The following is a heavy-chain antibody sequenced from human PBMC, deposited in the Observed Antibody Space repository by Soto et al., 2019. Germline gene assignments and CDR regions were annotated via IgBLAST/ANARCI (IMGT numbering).Heavy chain of an antibody. V-gene: IGHV4-39*01. J-gene: IGHJ3*02. CDR3: ASPRLEDYGDYDGVRAFDI. CDR2: IYYSGST. CDR1: GGSISSSSYY. Sequence: SETLSLTCTVSGGSISSSSYYWGWIRQPPGKGLEWIGSIYYSGSTYYNPSLKSRVTISVDTSKNQFSLKLSSVTAADTAVYYCASPRLEDYGDYDGVRAFDIWGQGTMVTVSS. D-gene: IGHD4-17*01.